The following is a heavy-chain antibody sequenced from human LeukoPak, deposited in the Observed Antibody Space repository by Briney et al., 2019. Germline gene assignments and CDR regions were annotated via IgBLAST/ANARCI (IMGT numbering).Heavy chain of an antibody. J-gene: IGHJ4*02. Sequence: SETLSLTCAVYGGSFSGYYWSWIRQPPGKGLEWIGEINHSGSTNYNPSLKSRVTISVDTSKNQFSPKLSSVTAADTAVYYCARDVRSRWLVPRGFDYWGQGTLVTVSS. CDR2: INHSGST. CDR3: ARDVRSRWLVPRGFDY. V-gene: IGHV4-34*01. D-gene: IGHD6-19*01. CDR1: GGSFSGYY.